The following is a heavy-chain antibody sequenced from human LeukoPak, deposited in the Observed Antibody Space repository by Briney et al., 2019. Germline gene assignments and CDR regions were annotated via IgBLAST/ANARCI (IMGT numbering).Heavy chain of an antibody. D-gene: IGHD3-3*01. CDR3: ARERGYDFWSGGRLDY. CDR2: IIPIFGTA. J-gene: IGHJ4*02. CDR1: GGTFSSYA. V-gene: IGHV1-69*13. Sequence: ASVKVSCKASGGTFSSYAISWVRQAPGQGLEWMGGIIPIFGTANYAQKFQGRVTITADESTSTAYMKLSSLRSEDTAVYYCARERGYDFWSGGRLDYWGQGTLVTVSS.